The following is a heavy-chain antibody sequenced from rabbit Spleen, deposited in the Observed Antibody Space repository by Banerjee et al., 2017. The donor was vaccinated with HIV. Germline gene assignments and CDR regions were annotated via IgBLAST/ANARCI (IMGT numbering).Heavy chain of an antibody. Sequence: QEQLEESGGGLVKPGGTLTLTCKASGIDFSTYSYMCWVRQAPGKGLEWIGYIVPIFGVTYYANWVNGRFTISSHNAQNTLYLRLNSLTAADTATYFCVRDLAGVIGWNFGWWGPGTLVTVS. CDR2: IVPIFGVT. CDR3: VRDLAGVIGWNFGW. CDR1: GIDFSTYSY. J-gene: IGHJ6*01. D-gene: IGHD4-1*01. V-gene: IGHV1S43*01.